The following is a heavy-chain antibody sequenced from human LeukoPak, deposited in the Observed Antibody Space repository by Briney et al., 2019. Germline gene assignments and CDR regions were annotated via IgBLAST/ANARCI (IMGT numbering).Heavy chain of an antibody. D-gene: IGHD3-3*01. CDR1: GFTFSNAW. CDR3: TTAYYDFWSGYYSF. CDR2: INSKIDGGTT. V-gene: IGHV3-15*01. Sequence: GGSLRLSCAVSGFTFSNAWMSWVRQAPGQGLEWVGRINSKIDGGTTDYAAPVKGGFTISRDDSKNPLYLQMNSLKTEDTAVYYCTTAYYDFWSGYYSFWGQGTRVTVSS. J-gene: IGHJ4*02.